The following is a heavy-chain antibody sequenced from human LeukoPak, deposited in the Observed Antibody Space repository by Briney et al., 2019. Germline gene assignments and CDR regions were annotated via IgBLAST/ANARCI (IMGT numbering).Heavy chain of an antibody. CDR3: ARDLRGGSCYSADY. CDR2: INNSGSR. J-gene: IGHJ4*02. Sequence: SETLSLTCAVYGGSFSGYYWSWIRQPPGKGLEWIGEINNSGSRKYNQSLKSRVTISVDTSKKQFSLKLSSVTAADTAVYYCARDLRGGSCYSADYWGQGTLVTV. V-gene: IGHV4-34*01. CDR1: GGSFSGYY. D-gene: IGHD2-15*01.